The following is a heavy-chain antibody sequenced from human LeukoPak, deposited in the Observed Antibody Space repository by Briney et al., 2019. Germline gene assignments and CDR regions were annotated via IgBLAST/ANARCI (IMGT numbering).Heavy chain of an antibody. CDR1: GFTVSNNY. D-gene: IGHD2-8*02. V-gene: IGHV3-66*01. CDR3: ARNGPGGYYFDF. J-gene: IGHJ4*02. Sequence: PGGSLRLSCAASGFTVSNNYMSWVRQAPGKGLEWVSIIYSGGYTYYADSVRDRFTISRDNSKNTLYLQMNSLTAEDTAVYFCARNGPGGYYFDFWGQGPVAPV. CDR2: IYSGGYT.